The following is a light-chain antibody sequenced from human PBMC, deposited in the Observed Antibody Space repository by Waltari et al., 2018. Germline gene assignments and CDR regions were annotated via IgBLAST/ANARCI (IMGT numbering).Light chain of an antibody. CDR2: STN. V-gene: IGLV8-61*01. Sequence: QTVVTQEPSFSVSPGGTVTLTCGLSSGSVSTRYYPRWYQQTPGQTPRTLIYSTNPRSSGVPDRFSGSILGNKAALTITGAQADDESDYYCVLYMGSGIWVFGGGTKLTVL. J-gene: IGLJ3*02. CDR3: VLYMGSGIWV. CDR1: SGSVSTRYY.